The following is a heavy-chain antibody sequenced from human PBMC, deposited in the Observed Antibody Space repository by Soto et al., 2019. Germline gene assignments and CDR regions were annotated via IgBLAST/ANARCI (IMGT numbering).Heavy chain of an antibody. Sequence: GSLRLSCAASGFTFSSYAMSWVRQAPGEGLEWVSAISGSGGSTYYADSVKGRFTISRDNSKNTLYLQMNSLRAEDTAVYYCAKEIYSSGWSRDDAFDIWGQGTMVTVSS. V-gene: IGHV3-23*01. J-gene: IGHJ3*02. D-gene: IGHD6-19*01. CDR2: ISGSGGST. CDR1: GFTFSSYA. CDR3: AKEIYSSGWSRDDAFDI.